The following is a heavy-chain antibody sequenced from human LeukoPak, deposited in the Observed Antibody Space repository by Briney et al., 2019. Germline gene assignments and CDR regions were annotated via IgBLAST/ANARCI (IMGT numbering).Heavy chain of an antibody. V-gene: IGHV4-34*01. J-gene: IGHJ3*01. CDR2: INHVGIT. Sequence: PSETLSLTCAVYGESFDGYYWSWIRQSPGKGLEWIGHINHVGITNHNPSLKSRVTISVDTSKNQFSLKLSSVTAADTAVYYCARDRGSSGYYVNWGQGTMVTVSS. CDR3: ARDRGSSGYYVN. CDR1: GESFDGYY. D-gene: IGHD3-22*01.